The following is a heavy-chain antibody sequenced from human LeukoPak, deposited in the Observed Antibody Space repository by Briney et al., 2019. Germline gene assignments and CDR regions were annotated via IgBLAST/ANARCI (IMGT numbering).Heavy chain of an antibody. J-gene: IGHJ3*02. Sequence: GGSLRLSCAASGFTVSSNYMSWVRQAPGKGLEWVSVIYSGGSTYYADSVKGRFTISRHNSKNTLYLQMNSLRAEDTAVYYCARDGDYGDFWGAFDIWGQGTMVTVSS. CDR3: ARDGDYGDFWGAFDI. CDR1: GFTVSSNY. V-gene: IGHV3-53*04. CDR2: IYSGGST. D-gene: IGHD4-17*01.